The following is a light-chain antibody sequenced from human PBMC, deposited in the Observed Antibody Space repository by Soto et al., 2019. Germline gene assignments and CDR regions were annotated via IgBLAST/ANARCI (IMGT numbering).Light chain of an antibody. CDR1: SSDVGGYNY. V-gene: IGLV2-14*01. J-gene: IGLJ1*01. Sequence: QSALPQPASVSGSPGQSITISCTGTSSDVGGYNYVSWYQQHPGKAPKLMIYDVSNRPSGVSNRFSGSKSGNTASLTISGHQAEDEADYYCSSYTSSSTLVFGTGTKLTVL. CDR3: SSYTSSSTLV. CDR2: DVS.